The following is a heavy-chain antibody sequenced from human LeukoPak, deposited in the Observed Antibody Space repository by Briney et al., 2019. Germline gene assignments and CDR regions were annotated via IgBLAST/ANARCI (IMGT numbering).Heavy chain of an antibody. V-gene: IGHV3-30-3*01. CDR1: GFTFSSYA. CDR3: ARDFVAVAGTEGFDY. CDR2: ISYDGSNK. Sequence: GGSLRLSCAASGFTFSSYAMHWVRQAPGKGLEWVAVISYDGSNKYYADSVKGRFTISRDNSKNTLYLQMNSLRAEDTAVYYCARDFVAVAGTEGFDYWSQGTLVTVSS. J-gene: IGHJ4*02. D-gene: IGHD6-19*01.